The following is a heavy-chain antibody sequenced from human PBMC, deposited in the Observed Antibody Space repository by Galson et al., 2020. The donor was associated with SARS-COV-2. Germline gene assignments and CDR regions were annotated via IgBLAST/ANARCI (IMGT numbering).Heavy chain of an antibody. CDR2: IYYSGST. Sequence: SETLSLTCTVSGGSISSSSYYWGWIRQPPGKGLEWIGSIYYSGSTYYNPSLKSRVTISVDTSKNQFSLKLSSVTAADTAVYYCARHSTVVATTFYYFDYWGQGTLVTVSS. J-gene: IGHJ4*02. D-gene: IGHD5-12*01. V-gene: IGHV4-39*01. CDR1: GGSISSSSYY. CDR3: ARHSTVVATTFYYFDY.